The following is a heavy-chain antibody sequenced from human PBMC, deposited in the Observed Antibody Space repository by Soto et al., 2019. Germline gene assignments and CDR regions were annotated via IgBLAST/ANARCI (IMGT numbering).Heavy chain of an antibody. CDR2: IYYSGST. CDR1: GGSISSGGYY. D-gene: IGHD3-22*01. CDR3: ARDHKYDSSGSLTP. Sequence: SETLSLTCTVSGGSISSGGYYWSWIRQHPGKGLEWIGYIYYSGSTYYNPSLKSRVTISVDTSKNQFSLKLSSVTAADTAVYYCARDHKYDSSGSLTPWGQGTLVTVSS. V-gene: IGHV4-31*03. J-gene: IGHJ5*02.